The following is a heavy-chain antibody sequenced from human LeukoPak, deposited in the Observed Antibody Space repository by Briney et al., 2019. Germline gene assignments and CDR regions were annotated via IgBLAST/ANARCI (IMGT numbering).Heavy chain of an antibody. CDR2: ISGSGGST. Sequence: QTGGSLRLSCAASGFTFSSYAMSWVRQAPGKGLEWVSAISGSGGSTYYADSVKGRFTISRDNSKNTLYLQMNSLRAEDTAVYYCASSGSYVAHYYGMDVWGQGTTVTVSS. D-gene: IGHD3-10*01. J-gene: IGHJ6*02. V-gene: IGHV3-23*01. CDR3: ASSGSYVAHYYGMDV. CDR1: GFTFSSYA.